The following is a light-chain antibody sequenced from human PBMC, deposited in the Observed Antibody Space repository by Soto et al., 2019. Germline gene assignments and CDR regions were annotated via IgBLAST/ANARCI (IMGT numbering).Light chain of an antibody. CDR3: QQYGTVPWP. CDR1: QSVDSSF. V-gene: IGKV3-20*01. Sequence: NILTQSPCTLSLSTRETATLSCRASQSVDSSFLGWYQQKPGQSPRLLIYAASSRASGIPDRFSGSGSGTDFTLSINGLDPEDLAVYYCQQYGTVPWPFAQGTKVDI. CDR2: AAS. J-gene: IGKJ1*01.